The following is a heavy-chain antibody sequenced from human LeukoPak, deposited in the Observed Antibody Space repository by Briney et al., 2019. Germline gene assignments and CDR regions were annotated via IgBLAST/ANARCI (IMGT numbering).Heavy chain of an antibody. CDR3: ARARRWNTFRYNWFDP. CDR2: INHSGST. D-gene: IGHD1/OR15-1a*01. J-gene: IGHJ5*02. Sequence: PSETLSLTCAVYGGSFSGYYWSWIRQPPGKGLEWIGEINHSGSTNYNPSLKSRVTISVDTSKNQFSLKLSSVTAADTAVYYCARARRWNTFRYNWFDPWGQGTLVTVSS. CDR1: GGSFSGYY. V-gene: IGHV4-34*01.